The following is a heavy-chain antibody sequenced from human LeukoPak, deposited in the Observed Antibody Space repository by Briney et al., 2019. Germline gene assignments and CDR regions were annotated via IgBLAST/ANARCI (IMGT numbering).Heavy chain of an antibody. Sequence: SETLSLTCTVSGGSISSYYWSWIRQPPGKGLEWIGYIYYSGSTNYNPSLKSRVTISVDTSKNQFSLKLSSVTAADTAVYYCASRRGATRGFDYWGQGTLVTVSS. CDR1: GGSISSYY. J-gene: IGHJ4*02. D-gene: IGHD1-26*01. V-gene: IGHV4-59*01. CDR3: ASRRGATRGFDY. CDR2: IYYSGST.